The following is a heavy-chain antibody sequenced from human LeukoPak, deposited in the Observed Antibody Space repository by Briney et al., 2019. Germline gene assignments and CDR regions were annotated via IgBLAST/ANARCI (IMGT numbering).Heavy chain of an antibody. V-gene: IGHV3-74*01. D-gene: IGHD6-6*01. CDR3: ARELSLSSSRHFDY. CDR1: GFTFSSYW. J-gene: IGHJ4*02. CDR2: ISTDGSST. Sequence: GGSLRLSCAASGFTFSSYWMHWARQAPGKGLVWVSRISTDGSSTTYADSVKGRFTISRDNAKNTLYLQMNSLRAEDTAVYYCARELSLSSSRHFDYWGQGTLVTVSS.